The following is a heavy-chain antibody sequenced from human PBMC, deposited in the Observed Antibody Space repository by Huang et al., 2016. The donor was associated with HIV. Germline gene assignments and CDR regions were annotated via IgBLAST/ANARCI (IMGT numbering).Heavy chain of an antibody. CDR1: GGSVSGHY. CDR2: INDNGYT. J-gene: IGHJ2*01. D-gene: IGHD6-13*01. CDR3: ARASWYEPRSWYFGL. V-gene: IGHV4-34*01. Sequence: QVQLQQWGAGLLKPSETLSLTCAVYGGSVSGHYWSWIRQPPGKGLEWIAEINDNGYTNYNPSLKSRVTISVHTSRNQFSLKLNSVTAADAAVYYCARASWYEPRSWYFGLWGRGTLVTVSS.